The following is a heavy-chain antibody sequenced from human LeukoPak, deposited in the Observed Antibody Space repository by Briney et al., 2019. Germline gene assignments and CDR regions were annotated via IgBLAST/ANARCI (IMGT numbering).Heavy chain of an antibody. Sequence: SQTLSLTCAVSGGSISSGGYSWSWIRQPPGKGLEWIGYIYHSGSTYYNPSLKSRVTISVDRSKNQFSLKLSSVTAADTAVYYCARDDSSGYYPPSFDYWGQGTLVTVSS. D-gene: IGHD3-22*01. CDR3: ARDDSSGYYPPSFDY. J-gene: IGHJ4*02. CDR2: IYHSGST. V-gene: IGHV4-30-2*01. CDR1: GGSISSGGYS.